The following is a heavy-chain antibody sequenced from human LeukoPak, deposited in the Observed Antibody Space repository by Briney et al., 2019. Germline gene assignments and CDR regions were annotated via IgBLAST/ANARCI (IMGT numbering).Heavy chain of an antibody. Sequence: ASVKVSCKASGYTFTSYGISWVRQAPGQGLEWMGWISAYNGNTNYAQKLQGRVTMTTDTSTSTAYMELRSLRSDDTAVYYCARAVRGGAPGFWFDPWGQGTLVTVSS. CDR3: ARAVRGGAPGFWFDP. CDR1: GYTFTSYG. CDR2: ISAYNGNT. V-gene: IGHV1-18*01. J-gene: IGHJ5*02. D-gene: IGHD3-10*01.